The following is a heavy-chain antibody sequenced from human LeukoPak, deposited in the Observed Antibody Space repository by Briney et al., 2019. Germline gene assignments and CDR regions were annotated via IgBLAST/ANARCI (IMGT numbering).Heavy chain of an antibody. J-gene: IGHJ4*02. V-gene: IGHV4-4*02. CDR2: IYHDGST. CDR1: GGSFSSNNW. D-gene: IGHD5-18*01. CDR3: ARDRGGYTYSHDY. Sequence: PSETLSLTCAVYGGSFSSNNWWIWVRQSPEKGLEWIGEIYHDGSTNYNPSLKSRVTISMDKSKNQLSLKLNFVTAADTAVYYCARDRGGYTYSHDYWGQGTLVTVSS.